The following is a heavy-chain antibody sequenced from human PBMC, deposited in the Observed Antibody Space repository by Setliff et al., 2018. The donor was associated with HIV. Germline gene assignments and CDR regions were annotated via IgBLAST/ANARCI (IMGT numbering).Heavy chain of an antibody. D-gene: IGHD3-22*01. CDR3: ARHDSGGYYSLDY. Sequence: PSETLSLTCAVYGGSFSGYCWSWIRQPPGKGLEWIGYIYYSGSTNYNPSLKSRVTISVDTSKKQFSLKLSSVTAADTAVYYCARHDSGGYYSLDYWGQGTLVTVSS. CDR1: GGSFSGYC. V-gene: IGHV4-59*08. J-gene: IGHJ4*02. CDR2: IYYSGST.